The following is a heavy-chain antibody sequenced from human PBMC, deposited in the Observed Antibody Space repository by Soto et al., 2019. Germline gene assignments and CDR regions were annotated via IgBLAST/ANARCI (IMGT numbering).Heavy chain of an antibody. J-gene: IGHJ5*02. CDR3: PRGLSSVNWFDP. CDR1: GGSFSGYY. CDR2: INHSGST. D-gene: IGHD3-10*01. Sequence: SETLSLTCAVYGGSFSGYYWSWIRQPPGKGLEWIGEINHSGSTNYNPSLKSRVTISVDTSKNQFSLKLSSVTAADTAVYYCPRGLSSVNWFDPWGQGTLVTVSS. V-gene: IGHV4-34*01.